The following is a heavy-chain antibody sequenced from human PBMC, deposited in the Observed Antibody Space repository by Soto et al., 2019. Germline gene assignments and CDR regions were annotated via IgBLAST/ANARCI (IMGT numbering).Heavy chain of an antibody. Sequence: GASGKVSCKASGYTFASYVIGWVRQPPGQGLEWMGWISAYYGNTNYAQSLQGRFTMTTVTSTSTAYRELTSLESEQTPGYYCARHYGAYEYCSSFDPWGQGTLVTVSS. D-gene: IGHD4-17*01. J-gene: IGHJ5*02. CDR3: ARHYGAYEYCSSFDP. CDR1: GYTFASYV. V-gene: IGHV1-18*04. CDR2: ISAYYGNT.